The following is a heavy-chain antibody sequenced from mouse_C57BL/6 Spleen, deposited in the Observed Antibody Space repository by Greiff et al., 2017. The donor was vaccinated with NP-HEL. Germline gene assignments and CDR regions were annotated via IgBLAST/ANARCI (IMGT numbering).Heavy chain of an antibody. CDR3: AMSYEYDVSWFAY. CDR2: IYPGSGNT. V-gene: IGHV1-66*01. D-gene: IGHD2-4*01. CDR1: GYSFTSYY. Sequence: QVQLQQSGPELVKPGASVKISCKASGYSFTSYYIHWVKQRPGPGLEWIGWIYPGSGNTKYHEKFKGKATLTADTSSSTAYMQLSRLTSEDSAVDDWAMSYEYDVSWFAYWGQGTLVTVAA. J-gene: IGHJ3*01.